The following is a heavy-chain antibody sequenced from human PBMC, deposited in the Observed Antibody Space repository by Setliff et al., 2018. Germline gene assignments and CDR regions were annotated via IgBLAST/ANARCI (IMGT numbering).Heavy chain of an antibody. CDR3: AKDFAGHFYGSGAYRNYGVDV. CDR2: IQYDGSVQ. CDR1: KFTFSSYV. Sequence: SGGSLRLSCAGSKFTFSSYVMHWGRQVPGRGLEWLAYIQYDGSVQYYADSAKGRFTISRDNSKNTLFLQISSLRSDDTGVYFCAKDFAGHFYGSGAYRNYGVDVWGQGTTVTVSS. V-gene: IGHV3-30*02. D-gene: IGHD3-10*01. J-gene: IGHJ6*02.